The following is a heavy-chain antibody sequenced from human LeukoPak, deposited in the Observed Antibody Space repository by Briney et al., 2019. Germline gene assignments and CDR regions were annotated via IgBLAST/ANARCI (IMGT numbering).Heavy chain of an antibody. Sequence: GASVKVSCKASGGTFSSYAISWVRQAPGQGLEWMGRIIPILGIANYAQKFQGRVTITADKSTSTAYMELSSLRSEDTAVYYCARRGYSSGWAIDYWGQGTLVTVSS. CDR3: ARRGYSSGWAIDY. V-gene: IGHV1-69*04. D-gene: IGHD6-19*01. CDR1: GGTFSSYA. J-gene: IGHJ4*02. CDR2: IIPILGIA.